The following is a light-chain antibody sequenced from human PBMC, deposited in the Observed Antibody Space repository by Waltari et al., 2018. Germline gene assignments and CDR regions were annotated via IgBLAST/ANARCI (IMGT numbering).Light chain of an antibody. J-gene: IGKJ1*01. CDR2: WAS. V-gene: IGKV4-1*01. Sequence: IVMTQSPDSLAVSLGERATINCKSSQTILYNSNDKNYLAWYQQKPGQPPRLLIYWASTRESGVPDRFSGGSGTDFTLTISNLQAEDVAVYYCQQYYSRRTFGQGTKVEI. CDR3: QQYYSRRT. CDR1: QTILYNSNDKNY.